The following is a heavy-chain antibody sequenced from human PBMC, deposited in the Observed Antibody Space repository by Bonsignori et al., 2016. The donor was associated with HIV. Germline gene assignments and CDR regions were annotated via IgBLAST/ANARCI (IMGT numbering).Heavy chain of an antibody. J-gene: IGHJ6*03. Sequence: WIRQPPGKGLEWVGIIRGTAFGGTTEYAASVKGRFIISRDNSENIAHLQMNSLKTEDTGVYYCTRDGTLAPVIGIKFYYMDVWGKGTTVTVSS. V-gene: IGHV3-49*02. CDR2: IRGTAFGGTT. D-gene: IGHD3-3*02. CDR3: TRDGTLAPVIGIKFYYMDV.